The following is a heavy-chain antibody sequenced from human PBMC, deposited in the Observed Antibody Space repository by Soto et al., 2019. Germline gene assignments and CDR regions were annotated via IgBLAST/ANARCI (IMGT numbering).Heavy chain of an antibody. CDR2: ISDDGSNK. V-gene: IGHV3-30*18. CDR1: GFTFSSYG. D-gene: IGHD4-17*01. Sequence: GGSLRLSCAASGFTFSSYGMHWVRQAPGKGLEWVAVISDDGSNKYYADSVKGRFTISRDNSKNTLYLQMNSLRAEDTAVYYCAKDRTPYGDYVFDYWGQGTLVTVSS. CDR3: AKDRTPYGDYVFDY. J-gene: IGHJ4*02.